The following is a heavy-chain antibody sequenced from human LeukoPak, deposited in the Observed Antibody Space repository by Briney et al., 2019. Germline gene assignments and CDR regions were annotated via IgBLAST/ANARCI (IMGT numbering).Heavy chain of an antibody. CDR2: IYSGGST. D-gene: IGHD1-26*01. CDR3: ARDSGSYYFDY. J-gene: IGHJ4*02. V-gene: IGHV3-53*01. CDR1: GFIVSSNY. Sequence: TGGSLRLSCAASGFIVSSNYMSWVRQAPGKGLEWVSVIYSGGSTYYADSVKGRFTISRDNSTNTLYLQINSLRAEDTAVYDCARDSGSYYFDYSGQGALVTVSS.